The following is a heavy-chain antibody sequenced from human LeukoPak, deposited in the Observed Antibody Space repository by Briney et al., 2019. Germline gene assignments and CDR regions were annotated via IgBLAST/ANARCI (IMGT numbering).Heavy chain of an antibody. V-gene: IGHV3-7*01. CDR2: IKQDGGEK. D-gene: IGHD3-10*01. CDR3: ARGASEYYYGSGSPGDY. J-gene: IGHJ4*02. CDR1: GITFSRYW. Sequence: PGGSLRLSCVDSGITFSRYWMSWVRQAPGKGLEWVANIKQDGGEKYYVDSVKGRFTISRDNAKNSLYLQMNSLRAEDTAVYYCARGASEYYYGSGSPGDYWGQGTLVTVSS.